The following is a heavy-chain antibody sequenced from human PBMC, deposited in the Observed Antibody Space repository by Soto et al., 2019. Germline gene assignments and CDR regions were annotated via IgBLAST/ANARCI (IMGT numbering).Heavy chain of an antibody. CDR2: ISHDVSIK. D-gene: IGHD5-18*01. Sequence: QVQLVESGGGVVQPGRSLRLSCAASGFTFSYGMHWVRQAPGKGLEWVAVISHDVSIKYYSDSVKGRFTVSRDNSKNTLHLQMNSLRAEDTAVYYCATNSYGYVSTYYFDYWGQGTLVTVSS. CDR3: ATNSYGYVSTYYFDY. V-gene: IGHV3-30*03. J-gene: IGHJ4*02. CDR1: GFTFSYG.